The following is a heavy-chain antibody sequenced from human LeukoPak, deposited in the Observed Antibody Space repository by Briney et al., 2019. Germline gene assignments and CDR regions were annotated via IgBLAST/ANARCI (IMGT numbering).Heavy chain of an antibody. CDR3: AREEDYDSSGYYLY. D-gene: IGHD3-22*01. V-gene: IGHV1-18*01. CDR2: ISAYNGNT. CDR1: GYTFTSYG. Sequence: ASVKVSCKASGYTFTSYGISWVRQAPGQGLEWMGWISAYNGNTNYAQKFQGRVTMTRDTSISTAYMELSRLRSDDTAVYYCAREEDYDSSGYYLYWGQGTLVTVSS. J-gene: IGHJ4*02.